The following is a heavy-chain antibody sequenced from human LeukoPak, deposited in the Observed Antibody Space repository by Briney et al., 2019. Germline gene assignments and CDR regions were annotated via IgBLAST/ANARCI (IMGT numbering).Heavy chain of an antibody. D-gene: IGHD3-10*01. V-gene: IGHV3-30*04. CDR3: ARVDLRFGELLYYYYYMDV. CDR1: GFTFGDYA. J-gene: IGHJ6*03. CDR2: MSNSGENT. Sequence: GGSLRLSCTASGFTFGDYAMTWVRQAPGKGLEWGGIMSNSGENTFYGEAVKGRFTISRDNAKNTLYLQMNSLRAEDTAVYYCARVDLRFGELLYYYYYMDVWGKGTTVTISS.